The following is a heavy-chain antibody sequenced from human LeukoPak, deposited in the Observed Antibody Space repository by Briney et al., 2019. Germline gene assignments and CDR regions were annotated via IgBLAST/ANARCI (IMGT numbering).Heavy chain of an antibody. CDR1: GFNVSSNY. J-gene: IGHJ4*02. CDR2: IRNDGSNK. Sequence: GGSLRLSCTASGFNVSSNYMNWVRQAPGKGLEWVAFIRNDGSNKYYADPVKGRFTISRDNSKNTLYLQMNSLRAEDTAVYYCAKFNRQYCSSISCYGGFDYWGQGTLVTVSS. D-gene: IGHD2-2*01. V-gene: IGHV3-30*02. CDR3: AKFNRQYCSSISCYGGFDY.